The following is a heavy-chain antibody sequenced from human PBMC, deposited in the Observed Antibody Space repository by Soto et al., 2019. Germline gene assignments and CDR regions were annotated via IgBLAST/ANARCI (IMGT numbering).Heavy chain of an antibody. CDR1: GGSVSSGSYY. J-gene: IGHJ4*02. V-gene: IGHV4-61*01. D-gene: IGHD1-26*01. Sequence: SETLSLTCTVSGGSVSSGSYYWSWIRQPPGKGLEWIGYIYYSGSTNYNPSLKSRVTISVDTSKNQFSLKLSSVTAADTAVYYCARDANLVGAQLFDYWGQGTLVTVSS. CDR3: ARDANLVGAQLFDY. CDR2: IYYSGST.